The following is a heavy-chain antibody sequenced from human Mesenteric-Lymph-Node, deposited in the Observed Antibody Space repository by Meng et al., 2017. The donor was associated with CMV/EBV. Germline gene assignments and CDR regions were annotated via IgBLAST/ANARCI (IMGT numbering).Heavy chain of an antibody. CDR2: IWYDGSNK. D-gene: IGHD3-10*01. Sequence: GESLKISCAASGFTFSSYSMNWVRQAPGKGLEWVAVIWYDGSNKYYADSVKGRFTISRDNSKNTLYLQMNSLRAEDTAVYYCAKDYVFSFGPRTRHYGMDVWGQGTTVTVSS. J-gene: IGHJ6*02. CDR1: GFTFSSYS. V-gene: IGHV3-33*06. CDR3: AKDYVFSFGPRTRHYGMDV.